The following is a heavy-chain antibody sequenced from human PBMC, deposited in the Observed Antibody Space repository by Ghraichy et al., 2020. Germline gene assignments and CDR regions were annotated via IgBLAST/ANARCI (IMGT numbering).Heavy chain of an antibody. CDR1: GGPFGGYS. CDR2: IYPGGST. Sequence: SETLSLTCAVYGGPFGGYSWNLVRQSPGKGLEWIGEIYPGGSTNYNPSLESRVTISVDASRKQFSLSLFSVTAADTAIYYCARGRYCGGGSCYPRPYYFDSWGQGTLVTVSS. CDR3: ARGRYCGGGSCYPRPYYFDS. J-gene: IGHJ4*02. V-gene: IGHV4-34*01. D-gene: IGHD2-15*01.